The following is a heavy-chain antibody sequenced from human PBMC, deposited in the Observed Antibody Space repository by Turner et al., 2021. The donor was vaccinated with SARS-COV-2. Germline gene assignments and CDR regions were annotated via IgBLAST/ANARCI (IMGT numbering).Heavy chain of an antibody. CDR2: ITYDGSNK. Sequence: QVQLVESGVGVLQPGRSLRLSCAASGFTFSNYGMFWVRQAPGKGLEWEALITYDGSNKHYADSVKGRFTISRDNSKNTLFLQMYSLRAEDTAVYYCVKGGSGWSMEFDYWGHGTLVTVSS. CDR3: VKGGSGWSMEFDY. CDR1: GFTFSNYG. D-gene: IGHD6-19*01. V-gene: IGHV3-30*18. J-gene: IGHJ4*01.